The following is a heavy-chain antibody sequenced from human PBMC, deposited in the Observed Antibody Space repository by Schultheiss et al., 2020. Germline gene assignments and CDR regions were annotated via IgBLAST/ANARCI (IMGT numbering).Heavy chain of an antibody. D-gene: IGHD6-6*01. CDR3: AREDTSSSTWGY. V-gene: IGHV1-69*01. J-gene: IGHJ4*02. CDR2: INPNSGGT. Sequence: SWVRQAPGQGLEWMGRINPNSGGTNYAQKFQGRVTITADESTSTAYMELSSLRSEDTAVYYCAREDTSSSTWGYWGQGTLVTVSS.